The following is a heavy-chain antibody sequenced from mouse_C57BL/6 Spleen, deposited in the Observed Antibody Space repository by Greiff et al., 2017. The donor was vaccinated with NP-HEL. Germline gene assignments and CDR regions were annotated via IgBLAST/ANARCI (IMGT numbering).Heavy chain of an antibody. CDR2: INPNNGGT. J-gene: IGHJ3*01. D-gene: IGHD1-1*01. V-gene: IGHV1-22*01. CDR1: GYTFTDYN. CDR3: ASYGSSYDWFAY. Sequence: EVQLQESGPELVKPGASVKMSCKASGYTFTDYNMHWVKQSHGKSLEWIGYINPNNGGTSYNQKFKGKATLTVNKSSSTAYMELRSLTSEDSAVYYCASYGSSYDWFAYWGQGTLVTVSA.